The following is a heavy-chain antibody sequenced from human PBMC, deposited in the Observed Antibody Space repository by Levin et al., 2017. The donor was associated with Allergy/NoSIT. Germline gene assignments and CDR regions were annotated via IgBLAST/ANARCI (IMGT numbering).Heavy chain of an antibody. V-gene: IGHV3-33*01. CDR2: IWYDGSNK. Sequence: PGGSLRLSCAASGFTFSSYGMHWVRQAPGKGLEWVAVIWYDGSNKYYADSVKGRFTISRDNSKNTLYLQMNSLRAEDTAVYYCARVRYSSSYYVPDFDYWGQGTLVTVSS. D-gene: IGHD6-13*01. CDR3: ARVRYSSSYYVPDFDY. J-gene: IGHJ4*02. CDR1: GFTFSSYG.